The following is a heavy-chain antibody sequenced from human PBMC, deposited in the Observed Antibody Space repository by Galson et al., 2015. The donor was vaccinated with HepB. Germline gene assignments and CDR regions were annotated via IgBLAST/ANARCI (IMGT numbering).Heavy chain of an antibody. Sequence: SLRLSCAASGFTFSSYDLYWVRQAPGKGLEWVAVISYDGSNTYADSVKGRFTISRDNSKSTLYLHMNSLRFEDTSMYYCAAHTADGESTFDFWGQGTLVTVSS. CDR1: GFTFSSYD. J-gene: IGHJ4*02. D-gene: IGHD4-17*01. CDR3: AAHTADGESTFDF. CDR2: ISYDGSN. V-gene: IGHV3-30-3*01.